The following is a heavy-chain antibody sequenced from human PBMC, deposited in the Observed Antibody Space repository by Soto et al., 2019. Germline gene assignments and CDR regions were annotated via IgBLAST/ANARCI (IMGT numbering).Heavy chain of an antibody. CDR2: IYYSGST. V-gene: IGHV4-31*03. Sequence: PSETLSLTCTVSGGSLGSSSYYWGWIRQSPGKGLEWIGYIYYSGSTYYNPSLKSRFTISLDTSKNQFSLKLSSVTAADTAVYYCARATSFSGHHGYWGQGALVTVSS. D-gene: IGHD2-8*02. J-gene: IGHJ4*02. CDR3: ARATSFSGHHGY. CDR1: GGSLGSSSYY.